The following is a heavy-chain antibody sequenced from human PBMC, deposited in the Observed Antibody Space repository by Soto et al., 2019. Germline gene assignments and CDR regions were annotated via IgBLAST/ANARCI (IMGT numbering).Heavy chain of an antibody. CDR1: DYSNNNGYY. CDR2: IYYNGNK. D-gene: IGHD3-10*01. Sequence: SETLSLTCGVSDYSNNNGYYWGWIRQPPGKGLEWIASIYYNGNKYYNPSLKSRVTISVDTSKNHFSLELNSVTAADTAVYYCVRQGYGSGPSWFDSWGRGTLVTVSS. CDR3: VRQGYGSGPSWFDS. V-gene: IGHV4-38-2*01. J-gene: IGHJ5*01.